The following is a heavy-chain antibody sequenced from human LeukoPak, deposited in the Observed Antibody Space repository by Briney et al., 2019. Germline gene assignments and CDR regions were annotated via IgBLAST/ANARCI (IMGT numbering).Heavy chain of an antibody. Sequence: ASVKVSCKASGYTFTSYGISWVRQAPGQGVEGMGWISAYNGNTNYAQKLQGRVTMTTDTSTSTAYMELRSLRSDDTAVYYCARDMTTDYGMDVWGQGTTVTVSS. CDR2: ISAYNGNT. CDR1: GYTFTSYG. CDR3: ARDMTTDYGMDV. V-gene: IGHV1-18*01. J-gene: IGHJ6*02. D-gene: IGHD4-4*01.